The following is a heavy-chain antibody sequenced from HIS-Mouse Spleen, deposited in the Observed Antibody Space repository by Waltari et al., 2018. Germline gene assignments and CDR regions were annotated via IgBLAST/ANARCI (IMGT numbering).Heavy chain of an antibody. CDR1: GGSISSSSYC. D-gene: IGHD1-26*01. Sequence: QLQLQESGPGLVKPSETLSLTCTVAGGSISSSSYCWGWIRQPPGKGLEWIGSLYYSGSTYYNPALKRRVTISVDTSKNQFSLKLSSVTAADTAVYYCASVSGSYYYYYYGMDVWGQGTTVTVSS. CDR3: ASVSGSYYYYYYGMDV. V-gene: IGHV4-39*01. CDR2: LYYSGST. J-gene: IGHJ6*02.